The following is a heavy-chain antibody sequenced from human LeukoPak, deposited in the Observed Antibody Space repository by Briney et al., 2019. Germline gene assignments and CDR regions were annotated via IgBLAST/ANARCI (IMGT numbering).Heavy chain of an antibody. Sequence: PSETLSLTCTVSGGSISSSSYYWGWIRQPPGKGLEWIGSIYYSGSTYYNPSLKSRVTISVDTSKNQFSLKLSSVTAADTAVYYCARDDSYSSSWVNFYYYMDVWGKGTTVTVSS. D-gene: IGHD6-13*01. CDR1: GGSISSSSYY. J-gene: IGHJ6*03. V-gene: IGHV4-39*07. CDR3: ARDDSYSSSWVNFYYYMDV. CDR2: IYYSGST.